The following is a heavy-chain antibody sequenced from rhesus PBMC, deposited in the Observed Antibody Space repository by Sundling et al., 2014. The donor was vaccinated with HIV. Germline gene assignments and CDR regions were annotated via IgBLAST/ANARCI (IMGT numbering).Heavy chain of an antibody. CDR3: ARDPYYFGDTYYQVSLFDS. Sequence: QVQLQESGPGLLKPSETLSLTCAVSGGSISGGYGWGWIRQPPGRGLEWIGRISGTVANTAYNPSLKRRVTISTDTSNNQFSLNLISVTAADTAVYYCARDPYYFGDTYYQVSLFDSWGQGVLVTVSS. J-gene: IGHJ4*01. V-gene: IGHV4-92*01. CDR1: GGSISGGYG. D-gene: IGHD3-16*01. CDR2: ISGTVANT.